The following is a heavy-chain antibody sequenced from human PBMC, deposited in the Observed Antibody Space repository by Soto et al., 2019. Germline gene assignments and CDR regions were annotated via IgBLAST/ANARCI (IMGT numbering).Heavy chain of an antibody. D-gene: IGHD3-22*01. CDR3: VQSPSSGYNDIRWFAP. Sequence: QITLKESGPMLVKPTQTLTLTCTFSGFSLSTSGVGVGWIRQPPGKALEWLALIYWYDDKRYSSSLKSKLTSTEDPSTNQGVLTMTNMDPVYTATYYCVQSPSSGYNDIRWFAPWGQGALVTVSS. V-gene: IGHV2-5*01. CDR1: GFSLSTSGVG. J-gene: IGHJ5*02. CDR2: IYWYDDK.